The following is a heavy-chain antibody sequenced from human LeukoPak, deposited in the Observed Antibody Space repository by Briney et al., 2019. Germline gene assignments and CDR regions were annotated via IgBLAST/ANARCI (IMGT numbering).Heavy chain of an antibody. CDR2: ISYDGSNK. V-gene: IGHV3-30-3*01. CDR1: GFTFSSYA. Sequence: GRSLRLSCAASGFTFSSYAMHWVRQAPGKGLEWVAVISYDGSNKYYADSVKGRFTISRGNSKNTLYLQMNSLRAEDTAVYYCARGSYGFGYWGQGTLVTVSS. CDR3: ARGSYGFGY. D-gene: IGHD5-18*01. J-gene: IGHJ4*02.